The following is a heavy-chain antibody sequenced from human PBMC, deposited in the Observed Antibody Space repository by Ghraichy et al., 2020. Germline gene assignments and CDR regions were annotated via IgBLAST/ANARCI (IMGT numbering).Heavy chain of an antibody. D-gene: IGHD2-15*01. CDR1: GGSISSYY. CDR3: ASGGYCSGGSCSRALNWLDP. Sequence: SETLSLTCTVSGGSISSYYWSWIRQPPGKGLEWIGYIYYSGSTNYNPSLKSRVTISVDTSKNQFSLKLSSVTAADTAVYYCASGGYCSGGSCSRALNWLDPWGQGTLVTVSS. CDR2: IYYSGST. J-gene: IGHJ5*02. V-gene: IGHV4-59*01.